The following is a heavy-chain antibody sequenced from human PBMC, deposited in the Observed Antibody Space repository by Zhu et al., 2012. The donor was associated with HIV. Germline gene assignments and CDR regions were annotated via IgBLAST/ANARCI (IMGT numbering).Heavy chain of an antibody. D-gene: IGHD3-10*01. V-gene: IGHV4-4*07. CDR2: IHTSGST. J-gene: IGHJ6*02. CDR3: ARDHARAYIGTGTLAYYYYGMEC. Sequence: QVQLQESGLGLVKSSETLSLTCTVSDGSISSYYWSWIRQPAGKGLEWIGRIHTSGSTSYNPSLKSRVTLSVDTSKSQIFLKVNSVTAADTAVYFCARDHARAYIGTGTLAYYYYGMECLGPRDHGQRLL. CDR1: DGSISSYY.